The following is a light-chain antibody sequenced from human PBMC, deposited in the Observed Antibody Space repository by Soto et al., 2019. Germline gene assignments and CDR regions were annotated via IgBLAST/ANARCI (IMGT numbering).Light chain of an antibody. Sequence: EIVLTHSPCTLSSSPGERTTLSCMASQSVSSSDLPWNQQTPGQAPRLLIFVASSRATGIPHRFSGSGSGTDFTLTISRLEPEDFPVYYCQQYGSSRCTFGPGTKVDIK. J-gene: IGKJ3*01. CDR2: VAS. CDR1: QSVSSSD. CDR3: QQYGSSRCT. V-gene: IGKV3-20*01.